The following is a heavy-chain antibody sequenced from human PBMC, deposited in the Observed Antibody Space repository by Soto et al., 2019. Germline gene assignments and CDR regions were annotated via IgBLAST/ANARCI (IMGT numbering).Heavy chain of an antibody. Sequence: EVQLVESGGGLVQPGGSLRLSCAASGFIFDDFAMHWVRQAPGKGLEWVAGIIWNSAYIVYGDSVKGRFTVSRDNAKKSLYLQMNGLRPEVSATYYCVKDSTVSGVRQGMDYWGRGTLVTVSS. CDR2: IIWNSAYI. CDR3: VKDSTVSGVRQGMDY. CDR1: GFIFDDFA. J-gene: IGHJ4*01. D-gene: IGHD1-1*01. V-gene: IGHV3-9*01.